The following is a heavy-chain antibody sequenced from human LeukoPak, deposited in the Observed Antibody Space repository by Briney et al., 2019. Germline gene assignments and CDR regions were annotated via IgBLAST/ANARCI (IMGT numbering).Heavy chain of an antibody. D-gene: IGHD3-10*01. CDR2: ISGSGGST. Sequence: GGSLRLSCAASRFTFSNFGMSWVRQAPGKGLEWVSAISGSGGSTYYADSVKGRFTISRDNSKNTLYLQMNSLRAEDTAVYYCARALWSGPVYYGMDVWGQGTTVTVSS. CDR1: RFTFSNFG. CDR3: ARALWSGPVYYGMDV. V-gene: IGHV3-23*01. J-gene: IGHJ6*02.